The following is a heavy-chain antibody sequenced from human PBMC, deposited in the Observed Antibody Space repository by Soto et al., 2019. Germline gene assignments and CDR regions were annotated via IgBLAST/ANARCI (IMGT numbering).Heavy chain of an antibody. V-gene: IGHV4-61*01. CDR3: ARTTAVPNTPRSRYFFHY. D-gene: IGHD4-17*01. CDR2: VYYSGTT. J-gene: IGHJ4*02. Sequence: SETLSLTCSVSGGSVSNKTYYWSWIRQPPGKRLEWIGYVYYSGTTNYNPSLKSRVTISVDLSKNQFSLRLSSVTTADTALYYCARTTAVPNTPRSRYFFHYWGQAPLVTVSS. CDR1: GGSVSNKTYY.